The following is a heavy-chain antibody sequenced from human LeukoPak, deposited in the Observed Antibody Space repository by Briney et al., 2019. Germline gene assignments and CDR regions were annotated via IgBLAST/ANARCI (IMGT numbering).Heavy chain of an antibody. V-gene: IGHV4-61*02. Sequence: SETLSLTCTVSGGSISSGSYYWSWIRQPAGKGLEWIGRIYTSGSTNYNPSLKSRVTISVDTSKDQFSLKLSSVTAADTAVYYRARGQRYYYDSSGYNWFDPWGQGTLVTVSS. CDR3: ARGQRYYYDSSGYNWFDP. J-gene: IGHJ5*02. CDR2: IYTSGST. CDR1: GGSISSGSYY. D-gene: IGHD3-22*01.